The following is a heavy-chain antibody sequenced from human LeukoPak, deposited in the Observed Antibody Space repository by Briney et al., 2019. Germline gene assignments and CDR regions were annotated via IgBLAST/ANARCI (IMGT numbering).Heavy chain of an antibody. V-gene: IGHV3-30*02. J-gene: IGHJ6*02. CDR1: GFTFSSYG. Sequence: GGSLSLSCAASGFTFSSYGMHWVRQAPGKGLEWVAFIRYDGSNKYYADSVKGRFTISRDNSKNTLYLQMNSLRAEDTAVYYCARAGVLWFGELKNYGMDVWGQGTTVTVSS. CDR3: ARAGVLWFGELKNYGMDV. D-gene: IGHD3-10*01. CDR2: IRYDGSNK.